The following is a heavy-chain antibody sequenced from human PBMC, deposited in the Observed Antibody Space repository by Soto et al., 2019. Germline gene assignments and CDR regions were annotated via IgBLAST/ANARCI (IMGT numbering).Heavy chain of an antibody. Sequence: QVQLVESGGGVVQPGRSLRLSCAASGFTFSTYAIHWVRQAPGKGLEWVAVISYDGSNEYYADSVKGRFTISRDNSKNTLYLQMTSLRPEDTAVYYCARDSGNWTDGVDYWGQGTLVTVSS. D-gene: IGHD1-20*01. J-gene: IGHJ4*02. CDR2: ISYDGSNE. CDR1: GFTFSTYA. V-gene: IGHV3-30-3*01. CDR3: ARDSGNWTDGVDY.